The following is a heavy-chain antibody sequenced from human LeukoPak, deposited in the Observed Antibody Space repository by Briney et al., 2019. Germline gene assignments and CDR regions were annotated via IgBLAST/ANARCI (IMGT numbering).Heavy chain of an antibody. D-gene: IGHD6-19*01. CDR1: GFTFNRDW. Sequence: GGSLRLSCAASGFTFNRDWMHWVRQAPGKGLVWVSRIISDGSITSYADSVKGRFTISRDNAKNTVYLQMNSLRAEDTAGYYCAKEDVDITVATSGAFDIWGQGTMVTVSS. J-gene: IGHJ3*02. V-gene: IGHV3-74*01. CDR2: IISDGSIT. CDR3: AKEDVDITVATSGAFDI.